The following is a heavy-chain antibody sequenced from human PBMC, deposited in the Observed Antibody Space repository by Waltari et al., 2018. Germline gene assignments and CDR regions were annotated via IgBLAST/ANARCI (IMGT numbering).Heavy chain of an antibody. D-gene: IGHD6-13*01. CDR3: ARDGPSIAAAGPFDY. CDR1: GGTFSSYA. Sequence: QVQLVQSGAEVKKPGSSVKVACKASGGTFSSYAISWVRQAPGQGLEGMGGVRPICGTGNYAQKFQGRVTMTADESTSTAYMELSSLRSEDTAVYYCARDGPSIAAAGPFDYWGQGTLVTVSS. V-gene: IGHV1-69*01. J-gene: IGHJ4*02. CDR2: VRPICGTG.